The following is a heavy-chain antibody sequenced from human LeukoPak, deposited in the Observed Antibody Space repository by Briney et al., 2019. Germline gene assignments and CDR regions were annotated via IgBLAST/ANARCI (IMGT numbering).Heavy chain of an antibody. V-gene: IGHV3-23*01. Sequence: GGSLRLSCAASGFTFSTYVMSWVRQAPGKGLEWVSGISASGDNTYYADSVKGRFTISRENAKNSLYLQMNSLRAGDTAVYYCARADKGGYYDYWGQGTLVTVSS. J-gene: IGHJ4*02. CDR1: GFTFSTYV. D-gene: IGHD3-22*01. CDR2: ISASGDNT. CDR3: ARADKGGYYDY.